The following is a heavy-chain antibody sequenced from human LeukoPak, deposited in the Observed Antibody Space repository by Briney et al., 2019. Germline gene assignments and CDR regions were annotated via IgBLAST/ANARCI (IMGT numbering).Heavy chain of an antibody. Sequence: GGSLRPSCAASGFTFSSYAMHWVRQAPGKGLEYVSAISSNGGSTYYANSVKGRFTISRDNSKNTLYLQMNSLRAEDTAVYYCARDCQQLVRAYAFDIWGQGTMVTVSS. J-gene: IGHJ3*02. V-gene: IGHV3-64*01. CDR2: ISSNGGST. D-gene: IGHD6-13*01. CDR1: GFTFSSYA. CDR3: ARDCQQLVRAYAFDI.